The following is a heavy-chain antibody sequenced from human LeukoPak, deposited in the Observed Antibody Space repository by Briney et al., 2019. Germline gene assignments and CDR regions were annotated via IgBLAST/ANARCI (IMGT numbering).Heavy chain of an antibody. D-gene: IGHD1-26*01. V-gene: IGHV3-53*05. CDR2: IYSDGTT. Sequence: GGSLRLSCAASGFTVSSNYMSWVRQAPGKGLEWVSIIYSDGTTYYTDSVKGRFTISRDNSENTMYLQMNSLRLEDTAVYYCAKDFWEAARGGGDYWGQGTLVTVSS. CDR3: AKDFWEAARGGGDY. CDR1: GFTVSSNY. J-gene: IGHJ4*02.